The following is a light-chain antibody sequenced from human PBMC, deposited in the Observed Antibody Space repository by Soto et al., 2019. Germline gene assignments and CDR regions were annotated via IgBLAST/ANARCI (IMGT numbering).Light chain of an antibody. Sequence: DIVMTQSPDSLAVSLGERATINCKSSQSVLYSSNNKNYLAWYQQKPGQPPKLLIYWASTRESGVPDRFSGSGSGTDFTLTICSLQAEDVAVYYCHQYYSSPYTCGQGTKLEIK. J-gene: IGKJ2*01. CDR3: HQYYSSPYT. CDR2: WAS. CDR1: QSVLYSSNNKNY. V-gene: IGKV4-1*01.